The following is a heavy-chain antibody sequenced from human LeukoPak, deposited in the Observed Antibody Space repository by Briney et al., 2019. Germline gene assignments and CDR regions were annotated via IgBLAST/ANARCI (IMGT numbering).Heavy chain of an antibody. CDR2: IYWNDDK. V-gene: IGHV2-5*01. Sequence: SGPTLVNPTQTLTLTCTFSGFSLSTSGVGVGWIRQPPGKALEWLALIYWNDDKRHSPSLKSRLTITKDTSKNQVVLTMTNMDPVDTATYYCAHGGGTNYYDSSGYFDYWGQGTLVTVSS. CDR1: GFSLSTSGVG. CDR3: AHGGGTNYYDSSGYFDY. D-gene: IGHD3-22*01. J-gene: IGHJ4*02.